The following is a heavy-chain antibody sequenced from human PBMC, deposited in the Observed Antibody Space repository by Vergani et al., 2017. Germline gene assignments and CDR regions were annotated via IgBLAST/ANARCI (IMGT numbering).Heavy chain of an antibody. CDR2: IQYDGSDI. Sequence: QVQLVESGGGVVQPGGSLRLSCVASGFSVSNSGMHWVRQTPGKGLEWVAFIQYDGSDIFYADFVEGRFTISRDNAKNSLYLVMSSLRAEDTAVYYCVRDVRVSRTWGQGTLVAVSS. J-gene: IGHJ3*01. CDR3: VRDVRVSRT. CDR1: GFSVSNSG. V-gene: IGHV3-30*02.